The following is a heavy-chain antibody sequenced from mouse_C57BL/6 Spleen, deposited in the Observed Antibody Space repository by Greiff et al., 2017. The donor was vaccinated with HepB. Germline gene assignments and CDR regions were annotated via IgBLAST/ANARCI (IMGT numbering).Heavy chain of an antibody. CDR1: GYSITSGYY. Sequence: VQLQQSGPGLVKPSQSLSLTCSVTGYSITSGYYWNWIRQFPGNKLEWMGYISYDGSNNYNPSLKNRISITRDTSKNQFFLKLNSVTTEDTATYYCARRVLSYYGSNPWYFDVWGTGTTVTVSS. CDR3: ARRVLSYYGSNPWYFDV. V-gene: IGHV3-6*01. CDR2: ISYDGSN. D-gene: IGHD1-1*01. J-gene: IGHJ1*03.